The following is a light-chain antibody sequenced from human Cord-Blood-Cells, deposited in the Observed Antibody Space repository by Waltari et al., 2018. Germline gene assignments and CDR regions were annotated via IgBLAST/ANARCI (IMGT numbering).Light chain of an antibody. Sequence: EIVLTQSPGTLSLSPGERATLSCRASQRVSRSYLAWYQQKPGQAPRLLIYGASSRATGIPDRFSGSGSGTDFTLTISRLEPEDFAVYYCQQYGSSSWTFGQGTKVEIK. J-gene: IGKJ1*01. V-gene: IGKV3-20*01. CDR3: QQYGSSSWT. CDR2: GAS. CDR1: QRVSRSY.